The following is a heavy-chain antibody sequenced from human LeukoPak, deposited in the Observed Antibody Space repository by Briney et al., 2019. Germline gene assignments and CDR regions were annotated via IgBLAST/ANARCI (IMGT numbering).Heavy chain of an antibody. Sequence: SETLSLTCTVSGGSISSGSYYWSWIRQPAGKGLEWIGEINHSGSTNYNPSLKSRVTISVDTSKNQFSLKLSSVTAADTAVYYCARATGVGYSYGLFDYWGQGTLVTVSS. CDR3: ARATGVGYSYGLFDY. J-gene: IGHJ4*02. CDR1: GGSISSGSYY. V-gene: IGHV4-61*09. D-gene: IGHD5-18*01. CDR2: INHSGST.